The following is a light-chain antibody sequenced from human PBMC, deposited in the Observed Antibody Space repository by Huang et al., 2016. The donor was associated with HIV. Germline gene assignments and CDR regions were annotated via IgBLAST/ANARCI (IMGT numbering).Light chain of an antibody. CDR1: QGVSNN. V-gene: IGKV3D-15*01. CDR3: QHYDNWPPWT. CDR2: GAS. J-gene: IGKJ1*01. Sequence: EIVMTQSPATLSVSPGERATLSCRASQGVSNNIGWYQQMPGQTPRLLIHGASTRATGVPPKFSCRGSGTDFTLTITSFQPEDSAVYYCQHYDNWPPWTFGPGTQVEI.